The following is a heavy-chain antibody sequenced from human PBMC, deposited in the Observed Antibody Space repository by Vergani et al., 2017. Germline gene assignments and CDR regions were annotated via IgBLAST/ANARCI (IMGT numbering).Heavy chain of an antibody. CDR2: ISSSGTTI. Sequence: QGQLVESGGGLVKPGGSLRLSCAASGFSLSDYYMTWIRQAPGKGLEWISYISSSGTTIYYADSVKGRFTISRDNAKNLVFLQMDSLRAEDTALYYCARGEYHVSFEIWGRGTMVTISS. CDR1: GFSLSDYY. D-gene: IGHD3-10*02. CDR3: ARGEYHVSFEI. V-gene: IGHV3-11*04. J-gene: IGHJ3*02.